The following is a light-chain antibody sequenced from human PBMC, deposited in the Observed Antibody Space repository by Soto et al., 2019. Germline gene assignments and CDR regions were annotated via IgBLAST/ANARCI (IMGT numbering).Light chain of an antibody. CDR3: ATWDDSLNLLYV. CDR1: SYSIERNT. Sequence: SVLTQPPSASGTPGHSVTISCSGDSYSIERNTVSWYQQLSGMAPTLLIYLNSRRPSGVPDRFSGSKSGTSASLAISGLQSEDEAEYYCATWDDSLNLLYVFGTGTKVTVL. CDR2: LNS. V-gene: IGLV1-44*01. J-gene: IGLJ1*01.